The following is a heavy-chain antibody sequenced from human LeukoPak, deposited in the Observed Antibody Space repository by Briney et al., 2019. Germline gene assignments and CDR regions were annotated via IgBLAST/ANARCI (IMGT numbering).Heavy chain of an antibody. D-gene: IGHD3-10*01. Sequence: PSETLSLTCAVSGGSISSGGYSWSWIRQPPGKGLEWIGYIYHSGSTYYNPSLKSRVTISVDRSKNQFSLKLSSVTAADTAVYYCARGTKPMVLDYWGQGTLVTVSS. CDR2: IYHSGST. J-gene: IGHJ4*02. CDR1: GGSISSGGYS. V-gene: IGHV4-30-2*01. CDR3: ARGTKPMVLDY.